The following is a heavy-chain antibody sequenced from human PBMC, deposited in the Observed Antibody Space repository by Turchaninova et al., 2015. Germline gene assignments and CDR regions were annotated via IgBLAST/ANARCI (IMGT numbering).Heavy chain of an antibody. Sequence: QLQLQESGPGLVKPSETLSLTCTVSGGSISSRNYYWGWIRQPPEKGVEWIGNIYFSGSTYYHPSLKSRVTISVDTSKIQFSLKLISVTVSDTAVYYCARIRGYNYNPTGHFDYWGQGALVTVSS. J-gene: IGHJ4*02. D-gene: IGHD3-16*01. CDR1: GGSISSRNYY. CDR3: ARIRGYNYNPTGHFDY. CDR2: IYFSGST. V-gene: IGHV4-39*01.